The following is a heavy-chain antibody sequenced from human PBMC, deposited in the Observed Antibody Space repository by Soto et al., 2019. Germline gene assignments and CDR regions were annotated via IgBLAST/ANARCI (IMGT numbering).Heavy chain of an antibody. D-gene: IGHD6-13*01. J-gene: IGHJ6*02. CDR2: ISGGDDDT. Sequence: GGSLRLSCAASGFSFSSYAMTWVRQAPGKGLEWVSTISGGDDDTYYADSVKGRFTVSRDNSKNTLYLQMNILTAEDTAVYYCAKGRVATAGYGVDVWGQGTTVTVSS. CDR1: GFSFSSYA. V-gene: IGHV3-23*01. CDR3: AKGRVATAGYGVDV.